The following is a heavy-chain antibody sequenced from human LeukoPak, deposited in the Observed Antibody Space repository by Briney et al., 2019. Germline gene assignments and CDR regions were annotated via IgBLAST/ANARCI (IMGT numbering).Heavy chain of an antibody. CDR2: IYTSGST. Sequence: SETLSLTCTVSGGSISSYYWSWIRQPAGKGLEWIGRIYTSGSTNYNPSLKSRVTMSVDTSKNQFSLKLSSVTAADTAVYYCASSSTSLNWFDPWGQGTLVTVSS. V-gene: IGHV4-4*07. CDR1: GGSISSYY. D-gene: IGHD2-2*01. J-gene: IGHJ5*02. CDR3: ASSSTSLNWFDP.